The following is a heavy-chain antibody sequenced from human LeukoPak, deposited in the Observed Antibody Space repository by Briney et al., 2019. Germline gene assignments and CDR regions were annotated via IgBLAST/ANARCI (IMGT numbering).Heavy chain of an antibody. Sequence: PGASVKVSCKASGYTFTSYYMHWVRQAPGQGLGWMGIINPSGGSTSYAQKFQGRVAMTRDTSTSTVYMELSSLRSEDTAVYYCARPYAPRTYGDNFPIAFDIWGQGTMVTVSS. V-gene: IGHV1-46*01. CDR2: INPSGGST. CDR3: ARPYAPRTYGDNFPIAFDI. D-gene: IGHD4-23*01. J-gene: IGHJ3*02. CDR1: GYTFTSYY.